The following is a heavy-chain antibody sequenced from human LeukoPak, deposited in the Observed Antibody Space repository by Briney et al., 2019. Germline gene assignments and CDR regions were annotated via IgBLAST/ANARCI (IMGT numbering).Heavy chain of an antibody. CDR1: GFAFSSYG. D-gene: IGHD2-2*01. Sequence: GGSLRLSCAASGFAFSSYGMHWVRQAPGRGLEWVAVIWYDGSDKYYADSVKGRFTISRDNSNNTLHLQMNSLRAEDTAVYYCGRAMEVYQLLPDYWGQGTLVTVSS. V-gene: IGHV3-33*01. J-gene: IGHJ4*02. CDR2: IWYDGSDK. CDR3: GRAMEVYQLLPDY.